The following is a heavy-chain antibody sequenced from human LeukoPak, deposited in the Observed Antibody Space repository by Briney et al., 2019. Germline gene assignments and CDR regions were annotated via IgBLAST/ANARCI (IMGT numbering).Heavy chain of an antibody. CDR1: GGTFSSYA. V-gene: IGHV1-24*01. CDR3: ATETWERSAFDI. Sequence: ASVKVSCKASGGTFSSYAISWVRQAPGQGLEWMGGFDPEDGETIYAQKFQGRVTMTEDTSTDTAYMELSSLRSEDTAVYYCATETWERSAFDIWGQGTMVTVSS. J-gene: IGHJ3*02. CDR2: FDPEDGET. D-gene: IGHD1-26*01.